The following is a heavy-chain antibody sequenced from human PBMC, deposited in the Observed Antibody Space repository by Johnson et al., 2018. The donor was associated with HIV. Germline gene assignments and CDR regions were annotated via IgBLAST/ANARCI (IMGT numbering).Heavy chain of an antibody. CDR1: GFTFSIYD. V-gene: IGHV3-13*01. Sequence: VQLVESGGDWVQPGGSLRLSCAASGFTFSIYDMHWVRQPTGKGLEWVSGIGIAGDTYYIDSVKGRFTISRENAKKSLYLQMNNLRAGDTAVYYCVRGIVVRLGAFDIWGQGTTVTVSS. CDR3: VRGIVVRLGAFDI. CDR2: IGIAGDT. J-gene: IGHJ3*02. D-gene: IGHD3-22*01.